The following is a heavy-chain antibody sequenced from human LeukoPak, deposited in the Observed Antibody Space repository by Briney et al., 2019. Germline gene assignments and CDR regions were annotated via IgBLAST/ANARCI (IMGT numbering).Heavy chain of an antibody. CDR3: AKGSFLEWISNYGMDA. Sequence: ASVKVSCKASGYTFTGYYMHWVRQAPGQGLEWMGWINPNSGGTNYAQKFQGRVTMTRDTSISTAYMELSRLRSDDTAVYYCAKGSFLEWISNYGMDAWGQGTTVTVSS. CDR1: GYTFTGYY. D-gene: IGHD3-3*01. CDR2: INPNSGGT. V-gene: IGHV1-2*02. J-gene: IGHJ6*02.